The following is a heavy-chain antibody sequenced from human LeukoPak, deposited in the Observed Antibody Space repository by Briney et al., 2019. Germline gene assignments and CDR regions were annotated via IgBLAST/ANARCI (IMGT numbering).Heavy chain of an antibody. D-gene: IGHD3-16*02. CDR1: GYSISSGYY. J-gene: IGHJ4*02. V-gene: IGHV4-38-2*01. CDR3: AINDYVWGSYRYGCFDY. Sequence: SETLSLTCAVSGYSISSGYYWGWIRQPPGKGLEWIGSIYHSGSSYYNPSLKSRVTLSLDTSKNKFSLKLSSVTDADTAVYYCAINDYVWGSYRYGCFDYWGQGTLVSVSS. CDR2: IYHSGSS.